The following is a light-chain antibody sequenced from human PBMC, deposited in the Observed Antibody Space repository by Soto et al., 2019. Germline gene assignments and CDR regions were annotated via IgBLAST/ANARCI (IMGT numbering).Light chain of an antibody. CDR2: EVS. CDR3: SSYAGSNSFV. V-gene: IGLV2-8*01. Sequence: HSALTQPPSASGSPGQSVTISCTGTSSDVGRYNYVSWYQQYPGKAPKLIIYEVSKRPSGVPDRFSGSKSGNTASLTVSGLQAEDEADYYCSSYAGSNSFVFGPGTKVTVL. CDR1: SSDVGRYNY. J-gene: IGLJ1*01.